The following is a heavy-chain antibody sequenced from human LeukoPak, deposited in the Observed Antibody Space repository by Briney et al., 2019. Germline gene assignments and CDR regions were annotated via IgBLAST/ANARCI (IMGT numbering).Heavy chain of an antibody. CDR1: GDYIGRINYY. J-gene: IGHJ4*02. Sequence: PSETLSLTCTISGDYIGRINYYWGWIRQPPGKGLEWIVSMSYSGHTYYNPSLKSRVTTSIDTSKNQLSLNLKSVTAADTAVYYCARVSRSPVAGILSDYWGRGTLVTVSS. V-gene: IGHV4-39*07. CDR2: MSYSGHT. CDR3: ARVSRSPVAGILSDY. D-gene: IGHD6-19*01.